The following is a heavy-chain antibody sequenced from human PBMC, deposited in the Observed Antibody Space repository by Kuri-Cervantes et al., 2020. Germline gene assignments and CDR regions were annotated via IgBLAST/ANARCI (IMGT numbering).Heavy chain of an antibody. CDR1: GFTFSNYA. D-gene: IGHD4-17*01. CDR3: ASGRGDYEKNNFDY. V-gene: IGHV3-33*08. Sequence: GESLKISCAASGFTFSNYAIHWVRQAPGKGLEWVALIWYDGSNKEYADSAKGRFTISRDNSKNTLYLQMNSLRAEDTAVYYCASGRGDYEKNNFDYWGQGTLVTVSS. CDR2: IWYDGSNK. J-gene: IGHJ4*02.